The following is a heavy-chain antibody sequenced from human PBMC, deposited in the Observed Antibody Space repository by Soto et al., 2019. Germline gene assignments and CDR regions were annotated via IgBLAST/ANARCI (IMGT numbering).Heavy chain of an antibody. Sequence: ASVKVSCKASGYTFTSYGISWVRQAPGQGLEWMGWISAYNGNTNYAQKLQGRVTMTRDTSTSTAYMELSSLRSEDTAVYYCAAANYDFLTGYPNWFDPWGQGTLVTVSS. V-gene: IGHV1-18*01. CDR3: AAANYDFLTGYPNWFDP. CDR1: GYTFTSYG. CDR2: ISAYNGNT. J-gene: IGHJ5*02. D-gene: IGHD3-9*01.